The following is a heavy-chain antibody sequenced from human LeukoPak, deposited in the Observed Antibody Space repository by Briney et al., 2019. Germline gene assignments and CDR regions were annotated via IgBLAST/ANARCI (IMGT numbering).Heavy chain of an antibody. Sequence: GASVKVSCKASGYTFTNYGISWVRQAPGQGLEWMGWISGYNGNTNYAQKSQGRVTMTTDTSTNAPHMELRGLRSDDTAVYYCARDCGYQCLFDYWGQGTLVTVSS. CDR2: ISGYNGNT. V-gene: IGHV1-18*01. D-gene: IGHD5-12*01. J-gene: IGHJ4*02. CDR3: ARDCGYQCLFDY. CDR1: GYTFTNYG.